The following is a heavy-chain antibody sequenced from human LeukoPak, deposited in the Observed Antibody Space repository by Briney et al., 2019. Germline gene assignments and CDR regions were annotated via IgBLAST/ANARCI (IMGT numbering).Heavy chain of an antibody. CDR2: IWYDGSNK. CDR1: KFTFSDYS. V-gene: IGHV3-33*08. J-gene: IGHJ4*02. Sequence: GGSLRLSCAASKFTFSDYSMSWVRQAPGKGLEWVAVIWYDGSNKYYADSVKGRFTISRDNSKNTLYLQMNSLRAEDTAVYYCASTSGWYEPIDYWGQGTLVTVSS. D-gene: IGHD6-19*01. CDR3: ASTSGWYEPIDY.